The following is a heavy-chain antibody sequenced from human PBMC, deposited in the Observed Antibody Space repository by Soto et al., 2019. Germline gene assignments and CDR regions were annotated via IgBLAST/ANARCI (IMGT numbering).Heavy chain of an antibody. CDR3: ARGGYCSGGSCYSDKNWFDP. Sequence: SETLSLTCDAYGGSFSGYYWSWIRQPPGKGLEWIGEINHSGSTNYNPSLKSRVTISVDTSKNQFSLKLSSVTAADTAVYYCARGGYCSGGSCYSDKNWFDPWGQGTLVTVSS. CDR1: GGSFSGYY. D-gene: IGHD2-15*01. CDR2: INHSGST. J-gene: IGHJ5*02. V-gene: IGHV4-34*01.